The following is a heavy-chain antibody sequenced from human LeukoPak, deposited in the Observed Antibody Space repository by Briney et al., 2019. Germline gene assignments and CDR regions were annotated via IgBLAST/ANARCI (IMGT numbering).Heavy chain of an antibody. J-gene: IGHJ4*02. CDR1: GFTVNRNY. Sequence: GGSLRLSCAASGFTVNRNYMNWVRQAPGKGLEWVSVIYSGGSTYYADSVKGRFTISIDKSKNTLYLQMNSLRVEDTAVYYCARDGILNWDYWGQGILVTVSS. CDR3: ARDGILNWDY. D-gene: IGHD1-14*01. V-gene: IGHV3-53*01. CDR2: IYSGGST.